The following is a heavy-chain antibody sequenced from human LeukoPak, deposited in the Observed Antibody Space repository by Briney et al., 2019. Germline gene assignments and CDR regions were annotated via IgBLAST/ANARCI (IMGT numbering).Heavy chain of an antibody. CDR3: ARGKLRYFDWLWEFDY. V-gene: IGHV4-34*01. D-gene: IGHD3-9*01. CDR2: INHSGST. J-gene: IGHJ4*02. Sequence: PPETLSLTCAVYGGSFSGYYWSWIRQPPGKGLEWIGEINHSGSTNYNPSLKSRVTISVDTSKNQFSLKLSSVTAADTAVYYCARGKLRYFDWLWEFDYWGQGTLVTVSS. CDR1: GGSFSGYY.